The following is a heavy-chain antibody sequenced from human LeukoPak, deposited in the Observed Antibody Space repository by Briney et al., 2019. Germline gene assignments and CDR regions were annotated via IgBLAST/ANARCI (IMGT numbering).Heavy chain of an antibody. D-gene: IGHD5-12*01. CDR3: ARHPVVDMAYFHNYPRHFDP. J-gene: IGHJ5*02. CDR1: GGSISSTNYY. Sequence: SETLSLTCTVSGGSISSTNYYWAWIRQPPGEGLQWIGTISYSGNTYYNPSLKSRVTISVDTSKSQLSLNLNSVAAADMAVYFCARHPVVDMAYFHNYPRHFDPWGHGTLVTVSS. CDR2: ISYSGNT. V-gene: IGHV4-39*01.